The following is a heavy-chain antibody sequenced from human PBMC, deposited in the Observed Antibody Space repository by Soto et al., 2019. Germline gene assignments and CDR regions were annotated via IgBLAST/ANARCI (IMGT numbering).Heavy chain of an antibody. D-gene: IGHD3-10*01. CDR2: FDPEDGET. V-gene: IGHV1-24*01. CDR1: GYTLTELS. Sequence: QVQLVQSGAEVKKPGASVKVSCKVSGYTLTELSMHWVRQAPGKGLEWMGGFDPEDGETIYAQKFQGRVTITEETSTDTAYMELSRLRSEDTAVYYCATDRWFGRTEVDAFDIWGQGTMVTVSS. J-gene: IGHJ3*02. CDR3: ATDRWFGRTEVDAFDI.